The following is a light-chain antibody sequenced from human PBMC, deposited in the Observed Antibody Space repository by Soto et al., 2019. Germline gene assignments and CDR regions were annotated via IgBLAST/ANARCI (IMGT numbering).Light chain of an antibody. Sequence: EILLTQSPGTLSLSPGDRATLSCRASQSLGSTFLAWYQQKSGQSPRLLIYGASDRATDVPDRFSGSGSGAYFTLTISGLEPEDFAVYFCQQYGRLPLSFGGGTKVEIK. V-gene: IGKV3-20*01. CDR1: QSLGSTF. CDR2: GAS. CDR3: QQYGRLPLS. J-gene: IGKJ4*01.